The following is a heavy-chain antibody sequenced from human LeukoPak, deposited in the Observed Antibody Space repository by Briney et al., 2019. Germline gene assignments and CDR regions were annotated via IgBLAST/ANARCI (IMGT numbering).Heavy chain of an antibody. Sequence: GGSLRLSCAASGFTFSSYSMNWVRQAPGKGLEWVSSISSSSSYIYYADSVKGRFTISRDNAKNSLYLQINSLRAEDTAVYYCARREQWLAKYFQHWGQGTLVTVSS. J-gene: IGHJ1*01. CDR2: ISSSSSYI. V-gene: IGHV3-21*01. CDR1: GFTFSSYS. CDR3: ARREQWLAKYFQH. D-gene: IGHD6-19*01.